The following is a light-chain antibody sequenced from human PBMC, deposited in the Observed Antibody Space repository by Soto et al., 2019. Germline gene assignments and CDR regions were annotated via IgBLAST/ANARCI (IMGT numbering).Light chain of an antibody. CDR3: CSYTSNMLV. V-gene: IGLV2-14*01. J-gene: IGLJ2*01. Sequence: QSALTQPASVSGSPGQSITISCTGTSSDVGGYNYVSWHQKYPGKAPKLMIYDVSNRASGVSNRFSGSKSGNTASLTISGLEAEDEDYYYCCSYTSNMLVFGGGTKLTVL. CDR2: DVS. CDR1: SSDVGGYNY.